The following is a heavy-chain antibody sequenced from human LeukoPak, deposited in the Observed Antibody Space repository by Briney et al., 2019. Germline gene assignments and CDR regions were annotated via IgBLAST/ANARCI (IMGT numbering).Heavy chain of an antibody. J-gene: IGHJ5*02. Sequence: ASVKVSCKASGYTFTSYGISWVRQAPGQGLEWMGWISAYNGNTNYAQKLQGRVTMTTDTSTSTAYMELRSLRSDDTAVYYCARDLGSGSYYYQFDPWGQGTLVTVSS. V-gene: IGHV1-18*01. CDR1: GYTFTSYG. D-gene: IGHD3-10*01. CDR3: ARDLGSGSYYYQFDP. CDR2: ISAYNGNT.